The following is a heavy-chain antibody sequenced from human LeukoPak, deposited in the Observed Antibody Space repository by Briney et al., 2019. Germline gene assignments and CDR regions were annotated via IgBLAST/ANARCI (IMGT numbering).Heavy chain of an antibody. CDR1: GFTVISDT. J-gene: IGHJ4*02. CDR3: ASPDGPGTG. Sequence: PGPSLTPSRAASGFTVISDTMSAVRPAPGGGLGCGSAICVSGGSPYSTHSAKGRFTISKANSKNRLYLHMTSRRAQAPAVNYCASPDGPGTGWGQGTLVTVSS. D-gene: IGHD1-1*01. V-gene: IGHV3-23*01. CDR2: ICVSGGSP.